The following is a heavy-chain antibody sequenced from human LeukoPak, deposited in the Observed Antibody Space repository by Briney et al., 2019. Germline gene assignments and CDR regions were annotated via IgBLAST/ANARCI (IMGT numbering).Heavy chain of an antibody. CDR2: IYYSGST. CDR1: GGPFSGYY. D-gene: IGHD1-26*01. V-gene: IGHV4-30-4*08. Sequence: SETLSLTCAVYGGPFSGYYWSWIRQPPGKGLEWIGYIYYSGSTYYNPSLKSRVTISVDTSKNQFSLKLSSVTAADTAVYYCAREGGLLDFDYWGQGTLVTVSS. J-gene: IGHJ4*02. CDR3: AREGGLLDFDY.